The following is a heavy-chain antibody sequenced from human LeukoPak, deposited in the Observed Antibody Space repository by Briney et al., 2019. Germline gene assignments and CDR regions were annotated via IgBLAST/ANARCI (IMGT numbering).Heavy chain of an antibody. Sequence: ASVKVSCKASGYTFTSYGISWVRQAPGQGLEWMGWISAYNGNTNYAQKLQGRVTMTTDTSTSTAYMELRSLRSDDTAVYYCARVGYCSSTSCAEGWCDYWGQGTLVTASS. D-gene: IGHD2-2*01. V-gene: IGHV1-18*01. CDR3: ARVGYCSSTSCAEGWCDY. CDR1: GYTFTSYG. J-gene: IGHJ4*02. CDR2: ISAYNGNT.